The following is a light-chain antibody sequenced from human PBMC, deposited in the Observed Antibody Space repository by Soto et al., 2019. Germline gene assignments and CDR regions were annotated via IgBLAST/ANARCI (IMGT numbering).Light chain of an antibody. CDR1: QSVSRS. CDR2: DAS. Sequence: EIVLTQSPATLSLSPGDRAVLSCRASQSVSRSLTWYQHKPGQAPRLLISDASTRATGIPRRFSGSGSGTDFTLTISSLEPEDFAVYYCQQRSNRFGGGTKVDIK. CDR3: QQRSNR. V-gene: IGKV3-11*01. J-gene: IGKJ4*01.